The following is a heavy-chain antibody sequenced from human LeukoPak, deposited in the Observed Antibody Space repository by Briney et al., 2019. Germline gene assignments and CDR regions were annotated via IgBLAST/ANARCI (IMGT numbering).Heavy chain of an antibody. CDR3: AKDTKYNWNCVNY. V-gene: IGHV3-30*18. D-gene: IGHD1-7*01. CDR2: ISYDGSSK. CDR1: GFTFSSYG. Sequence: GGSLRLSCAASGFTFSSYGMHWVRQAPGKGLEWVAVISYDGSSKYYADSVKGRFTISRDNSKNTLYLQMNSLRAEDTAVYYCAKDTKYNWNCVNYWGQGTLVTVSS. J-gene: IGHJ4*02.